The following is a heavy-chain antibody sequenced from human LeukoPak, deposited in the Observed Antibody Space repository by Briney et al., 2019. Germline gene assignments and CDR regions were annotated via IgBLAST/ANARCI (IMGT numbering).Heavy chain of an antibody. CDR1: GFTFSDYY. V-gene: IGHV3-11*04. Sequence: GGSLRLSCAASGFTFSDYYMIWIRQAPGKGLEWVSYITNSVSNIYYADSVKGRFTISRDNAKNSLYLQMNSLRDEDTAAYYCARGAYSKIDPWGQGTLVTVSS. D-gene: IGHD4-11*01. J-gene: IGHJ5*02. CDR3: ARGAYSKIDP. CDR2: ITNSVSNI.